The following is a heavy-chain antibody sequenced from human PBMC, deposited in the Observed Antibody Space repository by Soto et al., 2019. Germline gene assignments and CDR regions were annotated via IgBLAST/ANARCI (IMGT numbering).Heavy chain of an antibody. Sequence: QVTLKEAGPTLLKPTQTLTLTCTFSGFSLSTSGMGVGWIRQPPGKALEWLALIYWDDDRRHSPSLKIRLTITKDTSKNQVGLTMPNMYPVDTATYYCARRYYDTLTGLPCYFDYWGQGTLVTGSA. CDR3: ARRYYDTLTGLPCYFDY. J-gene: IGHJ4*02. V-gene: IGHV2-5*02. CDR1: GFSLSTSGMG. D-gene: IGHD3-9*01. CDR2: IYWDDDR.